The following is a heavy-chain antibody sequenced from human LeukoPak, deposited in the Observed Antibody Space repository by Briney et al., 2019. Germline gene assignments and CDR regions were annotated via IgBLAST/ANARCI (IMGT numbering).Heavy chain of an antibody. CDR3: AKEITNHHNYYGMAV. CDR2: ISYDGSNK. J-gene: IGHJ6*02. Sequence: PGGSLRLSCAASGFTFSSYCMQWVRQAPDRGREWVAVISYDGSNKYYADSVKDRFTISRDNSKNTLYLQTNSTRAEDTAVHYCAKEITNHHNYYGMAVCGQGTTVTVSS. CDR1: GFTFSSYC. V-gene: IGHV3-30*18. D-gene: IGHD1-1*01.